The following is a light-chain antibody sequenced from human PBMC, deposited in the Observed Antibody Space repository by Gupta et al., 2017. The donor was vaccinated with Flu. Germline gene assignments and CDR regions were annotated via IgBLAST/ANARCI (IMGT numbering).Light chain of an antibody. CDR1: NTDVGGYNL. J-gene: IGLJ1*01. CDR3: TSYTGSNNFDV. V-gene: IGLV2-8*01. CDR2: EVS. Sequence: QSALTQPPSASGSPGQSVTIPCTGTNTDVGGYNLVSWFQQHPGKAPKLMIYEVSKRPSGVPDRFSGSKSGNTASLTVSGLQAEDEADYYCTSYTGSNNFDVFGTGTKVTVL.